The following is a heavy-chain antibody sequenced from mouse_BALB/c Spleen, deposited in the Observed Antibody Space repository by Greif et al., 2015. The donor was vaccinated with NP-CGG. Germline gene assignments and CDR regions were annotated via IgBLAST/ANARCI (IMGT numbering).Heavy chain of an antibody. Sequence: VKLVESGPGLVAPSQSLSITCTVSGFSLTSYGVSWVRQPPGKGLEWLGVIWGDGSTNYHSALISRLSISKDNSKSXVYLKLNSLQTDDTAEYYSAKESTVPKGFAYWGQGTLVTVSA. D-gene: IGHD1-1*01. CDR3: AKESTVPKGFAY. V-gene: IGHV2-3*01. CDR1: GFSLTSYG. J-gene: IGHJ3*01. CDR2: IWGDGST.